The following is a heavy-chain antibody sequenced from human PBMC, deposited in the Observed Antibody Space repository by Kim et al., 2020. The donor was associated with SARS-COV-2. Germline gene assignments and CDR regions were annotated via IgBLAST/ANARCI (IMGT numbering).Heavy chain of an antibody. V-gene: IGHV3-74*01. D-gene: IGHD3-10*01. Sequence: GGSLRLSCAASGFTFSSYWMHWVRQAPGKGLVWVSRINSDGSSTSDADSVKGRFTISRDNAKNTLYLQMNSLRAEDTAVYYCARDPAYYYYGSGSYYHWFDPWGQGTLVTVSS. CDR1: GFTFSSYW. CDR2: INSDGSST. J-gene: IGHJ5*02. CDR3: ARDPAYYYYGSGSYYHWFDP.